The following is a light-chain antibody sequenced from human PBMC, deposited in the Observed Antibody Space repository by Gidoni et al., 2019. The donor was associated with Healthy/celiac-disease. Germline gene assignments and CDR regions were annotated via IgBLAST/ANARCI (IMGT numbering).Light chain of an antibody. CDR2: KAS. CDR1: QSISSW. J-gene: IGKJ4*01. V-gene: IGKV1-5*03. CDR3: QQYGA. Sequence: IPITQSPSTLSASVGNRVTITCRASQSISSWLDWYQQKPGKAPKLLIYKASSLESGVPSRFSGSGSGTEFTITISSLQPDDFATYYCQQYGAFGGGTKVEIK.